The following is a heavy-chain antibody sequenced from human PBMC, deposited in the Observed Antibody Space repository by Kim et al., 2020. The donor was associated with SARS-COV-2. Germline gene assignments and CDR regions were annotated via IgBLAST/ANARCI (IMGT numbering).Heavy chain of an antibody. V-gene: IGHV4-31*03. CDR1: GGSISSGGYY. Sequence: SETLSLTCTVSGGSISSGGYYRSWIRQHPGKGLEWIGYIYYSGSTYYNPSLKSRVTISVDTSKNQFSLKLSSVTAADTAVYYCARYHDSSGYYYDLNGNWFDPWGQGTLVTVSS. CDR3: ARYHDSSGYYYDLNGNWFDP. D-gene: IGHD3-22*01. CDR2: IYYSGST. J-gene: IGHJ5*02.